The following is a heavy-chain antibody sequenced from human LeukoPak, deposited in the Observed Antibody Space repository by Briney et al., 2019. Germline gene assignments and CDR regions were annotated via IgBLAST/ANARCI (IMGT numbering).Heavy chain of an antibody. CDR3: AKDLVGYYYDSSGYYDY. V-gene: IGHV3-30*02. CDR2: IRYDGSNK. D-gene: IGHD3-22*01. Sequence: GGSLRLSCGASGFTFSSYGMHWVRQAPGKGREWGAFIRYDGSNKYYADSVKGRFTLSRENCKNTLYLQMNSMRAEDTAVYYCAKDLVGYYYDSSGYYDYWGQGTLVTISS. CDR1: GFTFSSYG. J-gene: IGHJ4*02.